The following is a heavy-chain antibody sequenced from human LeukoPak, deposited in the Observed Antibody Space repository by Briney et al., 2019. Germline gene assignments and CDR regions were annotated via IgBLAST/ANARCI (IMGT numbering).Heavy chain of an antibody. J-gene: IGHJ3*02. CDR1: GGSMGRTNYY. D-gene: IGHD6-19*01. V-gene: IGHV4-39*01. Sequence: SETLSLPCTVSGGSMGRTNYYWGWIRQPPGNGLEWIANIYYSGSTYYNPSLKSRVTISVDTSKNQFSLRLNSVTAADTSIYYCARIPTNAVPSAHNGFDIWGQGTMLTVSS. CDR3: ARIPTNAVPSAHNGFDI. CDR2: IYYSGST.